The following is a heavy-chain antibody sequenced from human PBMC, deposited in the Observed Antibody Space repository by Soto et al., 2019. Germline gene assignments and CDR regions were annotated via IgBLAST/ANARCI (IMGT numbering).Heavy chain of an antibody. CDR3: ATETPVVRAVRNAFDF. V-gene: IGHV6-1*01. CDR2: TLYRYTWHN. D-gene: IGHD3-10*01. J-gene: IGHJ3*01. CDR1: GDSISSNSGV. Sequence: VQLQQSGPGLVKPSQTLSLTCAISGDSISSNSGVWNWIRQSPSRGLEWMGRTLYRYTWHNDYAESMSSRITISPDTSKNKFSLQLNTVSPEDTAVYYCATETPVVRAVRNAFDFWGQGTMVTVSP.